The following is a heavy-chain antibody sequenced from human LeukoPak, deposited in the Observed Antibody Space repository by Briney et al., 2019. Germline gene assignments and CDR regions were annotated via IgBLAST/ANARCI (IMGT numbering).Heavy chain of an antibody. CDR1: GGSISSGSYY. D-gene: IGHD6-19*01. J-gene: IGHJ3*02. V-gene: IGHV4-61*02. Sequence: PSQTLSLTCTVSGGSISSGSYYWSWIRQPAGKGLEWIGRIYTSGSTNYNPSLKSRVTISVDTSKNQFSLKLSSVTAADTAVYYCAREDGYSSGWSLFDAFDIWGQGTMVTVSS. CDR2: IYTSGST. CDR3: AREDGYSSGWSLFDAFDI.